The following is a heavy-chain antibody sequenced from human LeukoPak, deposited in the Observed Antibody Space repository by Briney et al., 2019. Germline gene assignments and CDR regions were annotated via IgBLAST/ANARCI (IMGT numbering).Heavy chain of an antibody. D-gene: IGHD2-2*01. V-gene: IGHV1-69*02. CDR2: IIPILGIA. Sequence: ASVKVSCKASGGTFSSYTISWVRQAPGQGLEWMGRIIPILGIANYAQKFQGRVTFTADKSTSTAYMELSSLRSEDTAVYYCASALGYCSSTSCYSPPPHWYFDLWGRGTLVTVSS. CDR3: ASALGYCSSTSCYSPPPHWYFDL. J-gene: IGHJ2*01. CDR1: GGTFSSYT.